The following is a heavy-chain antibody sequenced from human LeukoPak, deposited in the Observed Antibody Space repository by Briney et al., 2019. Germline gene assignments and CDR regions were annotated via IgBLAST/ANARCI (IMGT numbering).Heavy chain of an antibody. J-gene: IGHJ4*02. CDR2: IWYDGSNK. V-gene: IGHV3-33*01. Sequence: GGSLRLSCAASGFTFSSYGMHWVRQAPGKGLEWVAVIWYDGSNKYYADSVKGRFTISRDNSKNTLYLQMNSLRDEDTAVYYCARESWIAAAGTLDYWGQGTLVSVSS. CDR1: GFTFSSYG. D-gene: IGHD6-13*01. CDR3: ARESWIAAAGTLDY.